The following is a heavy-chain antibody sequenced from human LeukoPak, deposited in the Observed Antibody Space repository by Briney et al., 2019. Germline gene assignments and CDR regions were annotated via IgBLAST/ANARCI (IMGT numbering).Heavy chain of an antibody. CDR2: ISYDGSNK. Sequence: GRSLRLSCAASGFTFSSYGMHWVRQAPGKGLEWVAVISYDGSNKYYADSVKGRFTISRDNSKNTLYLQMNSLRAEDTAVYYCAKDLLYGDYHSSGMDVWGQGTTVTVSS. D-gene: IGHD4-17*01. J-gene: IGHJ6*02. V-gene: IGHV3-30*18. CDR1: GFTFSSYG. CDR3: AKDLLYGDYHSSGMDV.